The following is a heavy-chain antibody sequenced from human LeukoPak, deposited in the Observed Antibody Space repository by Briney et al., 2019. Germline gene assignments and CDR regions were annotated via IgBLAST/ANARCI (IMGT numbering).Heavy chain of an antibody. CDR3: ARDKVGAAAGTLDP. CDR2: ISYDGSNK. V-gene: IGHV3-30-3*01. CDR1: GFTFSSYA. J-gene: IGHJ5*02. D-gene: IGHD6-13*01. Sequence: PGGSLRLSCAASGFTFSSYAMHWVRQAPGKGLEWVAVISYDGSNKYYADSVKGRFTISRDNSKNTLYLQMNSLRAEDTAVYYCARDKVGAAAGTLDPWGQGTLVTVSS.